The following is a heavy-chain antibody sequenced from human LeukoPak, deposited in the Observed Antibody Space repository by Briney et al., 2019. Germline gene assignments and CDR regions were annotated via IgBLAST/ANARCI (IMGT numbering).Heavy chain of an antibody. CDR2: ISGSGGST. Sequence: PGGSLRLSRAASGFTFSSYAMSWVRQAPGKGLEWVSAISGSGGSTYYADSVKGRFTISRDNSKNTLYLQMNSLRAEDTAVYYCAKVGYSSGWSKRFFDYGGQGTLVTVSS. CDR1: GFTFSSYA. CDR3: AKVGYSSGWSKRFFDY. V-gene: IGHV3-23*01. J-gene: IGHJ4*02. D-gene: IGHD6-19*01.